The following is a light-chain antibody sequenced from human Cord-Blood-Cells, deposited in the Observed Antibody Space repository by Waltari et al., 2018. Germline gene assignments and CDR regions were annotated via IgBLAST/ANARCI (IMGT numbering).Light chain of an antibody. CDR1: SSDVGSYTR. CDR2: EVS. CDR3: SSYTSSSTWV. V-gene: IGLV2-18*02. J-gene: IGLJ3*02. Sequence: QSALTQPPSVSGSPGQSVTISCTGTSSDVGSYTRVSWYQQPPGTAPKLMIYEVSNRPSGVPVRFAGSKSGNTASLTISGLQAEDEADYYCSSYTSSSTWVFGGGTKLTVL.